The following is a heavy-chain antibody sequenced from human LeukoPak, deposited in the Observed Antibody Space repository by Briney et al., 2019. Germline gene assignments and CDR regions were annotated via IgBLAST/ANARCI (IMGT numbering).Heavy chain of an antibody. CDR2: IWYDGTNK. CDR3: ARAAYDNSGYLTL. J-gene: IGHJ4*02. CDR1: GFTFSSYG. D-gene: IGHD3-22*01. Sequence: GGSLRLSCVASGFTFSSYGMHWVRQAPGKGLEWVAVIWYDGTNKYYADSVKGRSTISRDSSKNTLYLQMNSLRAEDTAVYYCARAAYDNSGYLTLWGQGTLVIVSS. V-gene: IGHV3-33*01.